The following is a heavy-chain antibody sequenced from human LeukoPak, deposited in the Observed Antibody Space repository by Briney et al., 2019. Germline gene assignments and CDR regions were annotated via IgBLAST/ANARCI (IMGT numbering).Heavy chain of an antibody. CDR1: GYTLTELS. CDR2: FDPEDGET. V-gene: IGHV1-24*01. J-gene: IGHJ3*02. Sequence: ASVKVSCKVSGYTLTELSMHWVRQAPGKGLEWMGGFDPEDGETIYAQKFQGRVTMTEDTSTDTAYMELSSLRSEDTAMYYCATDIRIWGSYYGRAFDIWGQGTMVTVSS. CDR3: ATDIRIWGSYYGRAFDI. D-gene: IGHD1-26*01.